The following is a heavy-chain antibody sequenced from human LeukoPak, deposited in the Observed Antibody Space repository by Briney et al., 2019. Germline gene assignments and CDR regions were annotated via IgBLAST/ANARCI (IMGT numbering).Heavy chain of an antibody. J-gene: IGHJ4*02. CDR3: ARYYYASAFDY. V-gene: IGHV3-7*01. Sequence: GGSLTLSCTASGFTFSSYWMTWVRQTAEKGLEWVANIRQDGGKKDYVASVKGRFTISRDNAKNSLYLQMNSLRAEDTAVYYCARYYYASAFDYWGQGTLVTVSS. CDR2: IRQDGGKK. D-gene: IGHD3-10*01. CDR1: GFTFSSYW.